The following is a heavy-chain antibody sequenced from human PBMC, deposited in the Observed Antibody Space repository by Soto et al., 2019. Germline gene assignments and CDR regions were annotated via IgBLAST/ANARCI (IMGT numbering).Heavy chain of an antibody. CDR1: GYTFTGYS. CDR3: ARGGGTILAPLP. Sequence: QVQLAQSGAEVKKPGASVKVSCKASGYTFTGYSIHWVRQAPGQGLEWMGWINPNSGATKYVQKFQGRVTLTRDTSINTAYMEMNILRSDDTAVYYCARGGGTILAPLPWGQGTLVTVSS. D-gene: IGHD3-10*01. J-gene: IGHJ5*02. CDR2: INPNSGAT. V-gene: IGHV1-2*02.